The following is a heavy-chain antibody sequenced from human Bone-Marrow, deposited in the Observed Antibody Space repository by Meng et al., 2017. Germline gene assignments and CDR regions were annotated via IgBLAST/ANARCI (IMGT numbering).Heavy chain of an antibody. D-gene: IGHD3-22*01. Sequence: SETLSLTCTVSGGSISSSSYYWGWIRQPPGKGLEWIGSIYYSGSTYYNPSLKSRVTISVDTSKNQFSLKLSSVTAADTAVCYCARVHTYYYDSSGYSTPPYYFDYWGQGTLVTVSS. V-gene: IGHV4-39*07. CDR2: IYYSGST. CDR1: GGSISSSSYY. J-gene: IGHJ4*02. CDR3: ARVHTYYYDSSGYSTPPYYFDY.